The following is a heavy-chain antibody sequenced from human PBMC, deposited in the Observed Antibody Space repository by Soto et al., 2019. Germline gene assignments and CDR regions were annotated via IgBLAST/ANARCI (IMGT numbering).Heavy chain of an antibody. V-gene: IGHV1-24*01. CDR3: ATGGPSIVGATGEFDY. J-gene: IGHJ4*02. CDR1: GYTLTELS. D-gene: IGHD1-26*01. CDR2: FDPEDGET. Sequence: QVQLVQSGAEVKKPGASVQVSCKVSGYTLTELSMHWVRQAPGKGLEWMGGFDPEDGETIYAQKFQRRVTMTEYTSTDTAYMELSSLRSEDTDMYYCATGGPSIVGATGEFDYWGQGTLVTVSS.